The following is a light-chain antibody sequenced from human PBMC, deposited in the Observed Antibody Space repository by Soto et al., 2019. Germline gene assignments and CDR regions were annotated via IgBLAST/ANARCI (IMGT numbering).Light chain of an antibody. CDR3: HQRQSWPRT. Sequence: EIVLTQSPGTLSLSPGERATLSCRASQSVSSYLAWYQQKPGQAPRLLIYGVSSRAAGIPDRFSGSGSGTDFTLTISDVQPEDFALYYCHQRQSWPRTFGQGTKV. CDR1: QSVSSY. V-gene: IGKV3-11*01. J-gene: IGKJ1*01. CDR2: GVS.